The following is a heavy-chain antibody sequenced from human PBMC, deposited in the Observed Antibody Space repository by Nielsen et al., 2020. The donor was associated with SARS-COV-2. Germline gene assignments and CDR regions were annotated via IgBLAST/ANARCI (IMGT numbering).Heavy chain of an antibody. D-gene: IGHD3-10*01. CDR3: ARNEYSYGSGIHY. V-gene: IGHV1-3*01. CDR2: INAGNGNT. Sequence: ASVKVSCKASGYTFTTYAMHWVRQAPGQRLEWMGWINAGNGNTKYSQKLQGRLTMTSDTSTSTVYMELSSLRSDDTALYYCARNEYSYGSGIHYWGQGTQLTVSS. J-gene: IGHJ4*02. CDR1: GYTFTTYA.